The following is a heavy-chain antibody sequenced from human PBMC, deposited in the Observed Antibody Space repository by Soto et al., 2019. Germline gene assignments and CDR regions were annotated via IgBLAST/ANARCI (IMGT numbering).Heavy chain of an antibody. Sequence: GESLKISCRASGYSFTEYWIGWVRQMPGKGLEWMGIVYPGDSDVRYSPSFQGQVTISADKSISTAYLQWSSLKASDTAMYYCASMGCAGGNCYAHHYYGLDVWGPGTTLIVSS. CDR2: VYPGDSDV. V-gene: IGHV5-51*01. CDR3: ASMGCAGGNCYAHHYYGLDV. D-gene: IGHD2-15*01. J-gene: IGHJ6*02. CDR1: GYSFTEYW.